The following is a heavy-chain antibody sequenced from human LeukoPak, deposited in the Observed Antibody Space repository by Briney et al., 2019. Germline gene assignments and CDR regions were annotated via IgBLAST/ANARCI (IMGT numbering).Heavy chain of an antibody. D-gene: IGHD3-22*01. V-gene: IGHV3-53*01. CDR2: IYSRGGT. J-gene: IGHJ4*02. Sequence: QTGGSLRLSCAASGFTFSSHAMHWVRQAPGQGLECGSVIYSRGGTYYADSVQGRSTISRDATKNTLFLQMNSLRADDTAVYYCARKTDSSGAGDYWGQGTLVTVSS. CDR3: ARKTDSSGAGDY. CDR1: GFTFSSHA.